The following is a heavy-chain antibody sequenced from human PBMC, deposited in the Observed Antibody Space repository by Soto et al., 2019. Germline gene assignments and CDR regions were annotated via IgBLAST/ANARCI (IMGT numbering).Heavy chain of an antibody. J-gene: IGHJ5*02. CDR2: IHHSGSF. D-gene: IGHD3-9*01. CDR1: GVSITSHW. V-gene: IGHV4-4*02. Sequence: QVQLQESGPGLVNPSGTLSLTCAVSGVSITSHWWSWVRQPPGKGLEWIGEIHHSGSFSYNPSLRSRVTLSIDKSKNQLSLKLTSVTAADTAVHYCVRNDWYHFDPWGQGTLVTVSS. CDR3: VRNDWYHFDP.